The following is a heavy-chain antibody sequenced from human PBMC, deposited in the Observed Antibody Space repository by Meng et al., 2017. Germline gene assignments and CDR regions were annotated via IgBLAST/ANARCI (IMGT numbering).Heavy chain of an antibody. CDR2: IYYSGST. CDR3: ARLRMIEPKLYYYYGMDV. J-gene: IGHJ6*02. D-gene: IGHD3-22*01. CDR1: GGSISSYY. Sequence: SETLSLTCTVSGGSISSYYWSWIRQPPGKGLEWIGYIYYSGSTNYNPSLKSRVTISVDTSKNQFSLKLISVTAADTAVYYCARLRMIEPKLYYYYGMDVWGQGTTVTVSS. V-gene: IGHV4-59*01.